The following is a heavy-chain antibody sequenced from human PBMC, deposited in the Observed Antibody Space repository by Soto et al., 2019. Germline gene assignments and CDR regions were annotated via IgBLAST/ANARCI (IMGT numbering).Heavy chain of an antibody. CDR1: GGSISSGDYS. V-gene: IGHV4-30-2*01. J-gene: IGHJ4*02. Sequence: QLQLQESGSGLVKPSQTLSLTCAVSGGSISSGDYSWNWIRQPPGKGLEWIGYIYHSGSTYYNPLLNSRVTISVDRSKNQFSLKVTSVTAADTAVYYCARENVNWGQGTLVTVSS. CDR3: ARENVN. CDR2: IYHSGST.